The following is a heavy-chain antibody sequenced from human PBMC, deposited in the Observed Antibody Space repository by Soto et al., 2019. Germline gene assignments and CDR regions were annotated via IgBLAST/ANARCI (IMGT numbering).Heavy chain of an antibody. J-gene: IGHJ6*02. CDR1: GFSFSTYS. V-gene: IGHV3-48*02. CDR3: ARGGSSSDNGMDV. D-gene: IGHD6-6*01. Sequence: EVQLVESGGGLVQPGRSLRLSCAASGFSFSTYSMNWVRQAPGKGLEWVSYISSRSYTIYYIDSVKGRFTISRDNAKSSLYLQMNSLRDEDTAVYYCARGGSSSDNGMDVWGQGTTVTVSS. CDR2: ISSRSYTI.